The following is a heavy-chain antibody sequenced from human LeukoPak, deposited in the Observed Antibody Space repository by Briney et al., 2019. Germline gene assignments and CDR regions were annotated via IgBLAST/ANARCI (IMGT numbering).Heavy chain of an antibody. Sequence: GASVKVSCKASGYTFTGHYIHWVRQAPGQGLEWMGWINPNSGGTNYAQKFQGRVTMTRDTSINSAYMELRRLRSDDTAVYYCARDGNCSGGSCSLDYWGQGTLVTASS. CDR2: INPNSGGT. CDR3: ARDGNCSGGSCSLDY. D-gene: IGHD2-15*01. J-gene: IGHJ4*02. V-gene: IGHV1-2*02. CDR1: GYTFTGHY.